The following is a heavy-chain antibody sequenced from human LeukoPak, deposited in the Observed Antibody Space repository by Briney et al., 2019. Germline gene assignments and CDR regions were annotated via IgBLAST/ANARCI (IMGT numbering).Heavy chain of an antibody. Sequence: SETLSLTCAVYGGSFSGYYWSWIRQPPGKGLEWIGEINHSGSTNYNPSLKSRVTISVDTSKNQFSLELSSVTAADTAVYYCARDPSSGYDYWGQGTLVTVSS. J-gene: IGHJ4*02. D-gene: IGHD3-22*01. CDR2: INHSGST. CDR1: GGSFSGYY. CDR3: ARDPSSGYDY. V-gene: IGHV4-34*01.